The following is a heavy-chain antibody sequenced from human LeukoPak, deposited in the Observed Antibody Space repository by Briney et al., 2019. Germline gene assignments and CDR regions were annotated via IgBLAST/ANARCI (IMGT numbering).Heavy chain of an antibody. CDR2: IYDSRST. CDR3: ARELLCSGGSCYFDY. Sequence: PSETLSLTCIVSGGSISSSSYYWGWIRQPAGTGLEWIGSIYDSRSTYYNPSLKSRVTISIDTTKNQFSLKLSSVTAADTAVYYCARELLCSGGSCYFDYWGQGTLVTVSS. J-gene: IGHJ4*02. V-gene: IGHV4-39*02. D-gene: IGHD2-15*01. CDR1: GGSISSSSYY.